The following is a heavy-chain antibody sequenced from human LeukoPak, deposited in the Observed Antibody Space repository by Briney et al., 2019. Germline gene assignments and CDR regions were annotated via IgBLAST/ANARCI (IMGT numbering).Heavy chain of an antibody. Sequence: GGSLRLSCVASVFTVSSNYMSWVRQAPGKGLEWVSVIYSSDYTYYADSVRGRFTISRDNSKNTLYLQMNSLRAEDTAVYYCARDKWVGIAARPGGTGWGQGTLVTVSS. J-gene: IGHJ4*02. CDR3: ARDKWVGIAARPGGTG. CDR1: VFTVSSNY. V-gene: IGHV3-66*01. D-gene: IGHD6-6*01. CDR2: IYSSDYT.